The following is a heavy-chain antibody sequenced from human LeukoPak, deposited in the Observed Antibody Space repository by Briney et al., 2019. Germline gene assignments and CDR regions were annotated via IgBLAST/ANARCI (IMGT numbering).Heavy chain of an antibody. V-gene: IGHV3-66*01. J-gene: IGHJ4*02. CDR1: KFTFSSYW. CDR3: AESSKETMAEGY. Sequence: PGGSLRLSCVASKFTFSSYWMSWVRQAPGKALEWVSVIYSGGSTYYADSVKGRFTISRDNSKNTLYLQMNSLRAEDTAVYYCAESSKETMAEGYWGQGTLVTVSS. D-gene: IGHD4/OR15-4a*01. CDR2: IYSGGST.